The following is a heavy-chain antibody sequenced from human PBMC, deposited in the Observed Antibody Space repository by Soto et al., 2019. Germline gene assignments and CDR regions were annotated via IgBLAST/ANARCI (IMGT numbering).Heavy chain of an antibody. CDR3: ARKGGYGFWDKTVYFDY. CDR1: GGSISSSNW. V-gene: IGHV4-4*02. D-gene: IGHD3-3*01. CDR2: IYHSGST. Sequence: SETLSLTCAVSGGSISSSNWWSWVRQPPGKGLEWIGEIYHSGSTNYNPSLKSRVTISVDKSKNQFSLKLSSVTAADTAVYYCARKGGYGFWDKTVYFDYWGQGTLVTVSS. J-gene: IGHJ4*02.